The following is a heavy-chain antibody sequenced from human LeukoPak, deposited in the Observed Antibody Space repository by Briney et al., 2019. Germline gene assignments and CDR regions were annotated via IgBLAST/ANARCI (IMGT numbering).Heavy chain of an antibody. D-gene: IGHD6-19*01. CDR1: GGSISSYY. J-gene: IGHJ4*02. Sequence: SETLSLTCTVSGGSISSYYWSWIRQPAGKGLEWIGRIYTSGSTNYNPSLKSRVTMSVDTSKNQFSLKLSSVTAADTAVYYCAKDHLAVEGIAVAGYFDYWGQGTLVTVSS. CDR2: IYTSGST. CDR3: AKDHLAVEGIAVAGYFDY. V-gene: IGHV4-4*07.